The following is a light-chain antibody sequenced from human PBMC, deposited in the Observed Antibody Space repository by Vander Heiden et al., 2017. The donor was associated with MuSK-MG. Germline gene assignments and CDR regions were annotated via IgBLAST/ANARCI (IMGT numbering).Light chain of an antibody. Sequence: DIQMTQSPSSLSASIGDRVTITCWASQNIGNYLNWYQQKLGQAPKLLIYAASTLQSGDPSRFSGSGSGTDFALTISSLQPEDFATYYCQQTYSSPQSITFGQGTRLDFK. V-gene: IGKV1-39*01. CDR3: QQTYSSPQSIT. J-gene: IGKJ5*01. CDR2: AAS. CDR1: QNIGNY.